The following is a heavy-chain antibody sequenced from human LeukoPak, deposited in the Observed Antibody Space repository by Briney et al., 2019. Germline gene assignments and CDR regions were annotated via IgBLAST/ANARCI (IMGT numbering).Heavy chain of an antibody. J-gene: IGHJ6*03. CDR3: AKDYDSSGLYYYMDV. CDR1: GFTFYTYA. V-gene: IGHV3-23*01. Sequence: GGSLRLSCAASGFTFYTYAMSWVRQAPGKGLEWVSAISGSGGSTYYADSVKGRFTISRDNSKNSLYLQMNSLRAEDTALYYCAKDYDSSGLYYYMDVWGKGTTVTVSS. D-gene: IGHD3-22*01. CDR2: ISGSGGST.